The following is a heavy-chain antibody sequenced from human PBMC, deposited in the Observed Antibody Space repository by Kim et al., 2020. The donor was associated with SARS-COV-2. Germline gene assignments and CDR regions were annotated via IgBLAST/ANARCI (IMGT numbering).Heavy chain of an antibody. Sequence: SVKVSCKASGGTFSSYAISWVRQAPGQGLEWMGGIIPIFGTANYAQKFQGRVTITADESTSTAYMELSSLRSEDTAVYYCARDPELDTAMVRSYYYGMDVWGQGTTVTVSS. J-gene: IGHJ6*02. CDR3: ARDPELDTAMVRSYYYGMDV. CDR1: GGTFSSYA. D-gene: IGHD5-18*01. V-gene: IGHV1-69*13. CDR2: IIPIFGTA.